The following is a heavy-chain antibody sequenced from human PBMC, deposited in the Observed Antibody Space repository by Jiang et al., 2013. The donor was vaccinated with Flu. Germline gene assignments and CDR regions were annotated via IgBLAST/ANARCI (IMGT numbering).Heavy chain of an antibody. CDR1: GDSITNYF. Sequence: SLTCSVSGDSITNYFWSWIRQPPGKGLEWIGYIYYTGSTYYSPSLESRATFSLDTTKNQFSLKLRSVTAADTAVYYCARVPPFSWEFDFWGQGALVIVSS. V-gene: IGHV4-30-4*08. D-gene: IGHD1-26*01. CDR3: ARVPPFSWEFDF. CDR2: IYYTGST. J-gene: IGHJ4*02.